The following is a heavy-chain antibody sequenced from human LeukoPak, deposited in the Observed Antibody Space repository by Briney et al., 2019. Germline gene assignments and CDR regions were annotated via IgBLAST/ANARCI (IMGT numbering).Heavy chain of an antibody. CDR2: IYYSGST. D-gene: IGHD6-13*01. V-gene: IGHV4-59*08. CDR1: GGSISSYY. Sequence: PETLSLTCTVSGGSISSYYWSWIRQPPGKGLEWIGYIYYSGSTNYNPSLKSRVTISVDTSKNQFSLKLTSVTAADTAVYYCARVEAAAGTYYYYYYYMDVWGKGTTVTVSS. CDR3: ARVEAAAGTYYYYYYYMDV. J-gene: IGHJ6*03.